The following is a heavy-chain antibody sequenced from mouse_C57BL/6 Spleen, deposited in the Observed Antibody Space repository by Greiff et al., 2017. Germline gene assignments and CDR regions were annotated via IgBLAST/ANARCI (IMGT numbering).Heavy chain of an antibody. CDR1: GYAFSSSW. V-gene: IGHV1-82*01. D-gene: IGHD3-3*01. CDR3: ERLGEGLDY. Sequence: QVQLQQSGPELVKPGASVKISCKASGYAFSSSWMNWVKQRPGKCLEWIGRIYPGDGDTTYNRQFKGKATLTADTSSSTAYIKLSSLTSADDAVYCCERLGEGLDYWGQGTTLTVSS. J-gene: IGHJ2*01. CDR2: IYPGDGDT.